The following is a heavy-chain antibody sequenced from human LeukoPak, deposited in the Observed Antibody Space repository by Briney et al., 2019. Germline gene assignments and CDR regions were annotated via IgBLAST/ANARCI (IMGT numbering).Heavy chain of an antibody. J-gene: IGHJ4*02. Sequence: PGGSLRLSCAASGFTFSAYNMNWVRRTPGKGLEWVSSITTSSSYMFYADSVRGRFTISRDNAKNSLYLQMNSLRAEDTAVYYCARADDSSNGYWGQGTLVTVSS. V-gene: IGHV3-21*01. CDR2: ITTSSSYM. CDR3: ARADDSSNGY. CDR1: GFTFSAYN. D-gene: IGHD3-22*01.